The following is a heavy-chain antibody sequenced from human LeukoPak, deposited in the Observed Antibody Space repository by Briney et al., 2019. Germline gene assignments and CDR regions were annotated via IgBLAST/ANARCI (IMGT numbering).Heavy chain of an antibody. J-gene: IGHJ4*02. D-gene: IGHD1-26*01. Sequence: GGSLRLSCAASGFSFSGHWMNWVRQPPGKGLEWVANIKADGGEKYYVDSVKGRFTISRDDAKRTVDLQMDNLRAEDTAIYYCAYRNNFEYWGQGALVTVSS. CDR2: IKADGGEK. CDR1: GFSFSGHW. CDR3: AYRNNFEY. V-gene: IGHV3-7*05.